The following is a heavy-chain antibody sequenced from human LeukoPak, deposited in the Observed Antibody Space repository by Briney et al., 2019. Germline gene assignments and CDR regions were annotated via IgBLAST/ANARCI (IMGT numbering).Heavy chain of an antibody. Sequence: SETLSLTCTLSGGTVTSSTYFWGWIRQPPGKGLEWIGSISYSGATYYNPSLKSRVSMSVHTSKNQFSLKLSSVTAADTAVYYCSRDGFYYHYYMDVWGEATTVTV. J-gene: IGHJ6*03. CDR1: GGTVTSSTYF. CDR3: SRDGFYYHYYMDV. D-gene: IGHD1-14*01. V-gene: IGHV4-39*07. CDR2: ISYSGAT.